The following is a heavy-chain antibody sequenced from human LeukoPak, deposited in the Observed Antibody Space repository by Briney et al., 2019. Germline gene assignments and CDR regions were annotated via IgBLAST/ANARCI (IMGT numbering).Heavy chain of an antibody. Sequence: PSETLSLTCTVSGGSISSSSYYWGWIRQPPGKGLEWIGSIYYSGSTYYNPSLKSRVTISVDTSKNQFSLKLSSVTAADTAVYYCARDTPPNWNYRGDAFDIWGQGTMVTVSS. CDR3: ARDTPPNWNYRGDAFDI. CDR2: IYYSGST. V-gene: IGHV4-39*07. CDR1: GGSISSSSYY. D-gene: IGHD1-7*01. J-gene: IGHJ3*02.